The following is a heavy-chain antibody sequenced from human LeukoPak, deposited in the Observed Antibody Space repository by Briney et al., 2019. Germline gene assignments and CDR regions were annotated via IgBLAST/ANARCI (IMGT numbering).Heavy chain of an antibody. V-gene: IGHV4-39*02. D-gene: IGHD6-19*01. CDR1: GGSISSSSYY. CDR2: IYYSGST. J-gene: IGHJ4*02. Sequence: SETLSLTCTVSGGSISSSSYYWGWIRQPPGKGLEWIGSIYYSGSTYYNPSLKSRVTISVDTSKNQFSLKLSSVTPEDTAVYYCARDEGNTGWHTFDIWGQGTLITVSS. CDR3: ARDEGNTGWHTFDI.